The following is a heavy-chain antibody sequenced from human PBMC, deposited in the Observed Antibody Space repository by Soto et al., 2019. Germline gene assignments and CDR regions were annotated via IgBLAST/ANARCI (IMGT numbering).Heavy chain of an antibody. D-gene: IGHD3-22*01. Sequence: PGESLKISCKGSGYSFNSYWIGWVRQMPGKGLEWMGIIYPDDSDSRYSPSFQGQVTISADKSISTAYLQWSSLKASDTAMYYCARQTHYGSSAKRGFDVWSQGTMVTVSS. J-gene: IGHJ3*01. CDR1: GYSFNSYW. CDR2: IYPDDSDS. V-gene: IGHV5-51*01. CDR3: ARQTHYGSSAKRGFDV.